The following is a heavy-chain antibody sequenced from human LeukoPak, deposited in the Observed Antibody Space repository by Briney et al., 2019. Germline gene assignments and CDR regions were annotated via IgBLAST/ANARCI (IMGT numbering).Heavy chain of an antibody. CDR2: MNPNSGNT. J-gene: IGHJ3*02. Sequence: ASVKVSCKASGYTFTAYYMHWVRQAPGQGLEWMGWMNPNSGNTGYAQKFQGRVTITRNTSISTAYVELSSLRSEDTAVYYCARRCSGGSCYGYDAFDIWGQGTMVTVSS. CDR3: ARRCSGGSCYGYDAFDI. D-gene: IGHD2-15*01. CDR1: GYTFTAYY. V-gene: IGHV1-8*03.